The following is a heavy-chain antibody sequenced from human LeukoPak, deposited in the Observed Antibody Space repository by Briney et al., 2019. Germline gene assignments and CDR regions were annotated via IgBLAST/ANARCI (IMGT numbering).Heavy chain of an antibody. Sequence: GASVKASCKASGYIFTSYGISWVRQAPGQGLECMGWISAYNGNTNYAQKLQGRVTMTTDTSTSTAYMELRSLRSDDTAVYYCARGVGYSGYDLVDFDYWGQGTLVTVSS. CDR3: ARGVGYSGYDLVDFDY. CDR1: GYIFTSYG. J-gene: IGHJ4*02. CDR2: ISAYNGNT. D-gene: IGHD5-12*01. V-gene: IGHV1-18*01.